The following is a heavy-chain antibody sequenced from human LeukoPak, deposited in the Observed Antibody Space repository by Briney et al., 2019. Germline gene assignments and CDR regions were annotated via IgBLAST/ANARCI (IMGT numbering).Heavy chain of an antibody. D-gene: IGHD6-19*01. CDR3: ATGYSSGWYFYFQH. V-gene: IGHV3-7*01. CDR1: GFTFSSYE. J-gene: IGHJ1*01. CDR2: IKQDGSEK. Sequence: GGSLRLSCAASGFTFSSYEMNWVRQAPGKGLEWVANIKQDGSEKNYVDSVKGRFTISRDNAKNSLSLRMNSLSAEDTAVYYCATGYSSGWYFYFQHWGQGSLVSVSS.